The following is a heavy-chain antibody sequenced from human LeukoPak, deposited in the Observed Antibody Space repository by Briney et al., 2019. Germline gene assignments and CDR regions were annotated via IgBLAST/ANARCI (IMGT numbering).Heavy chain of an antibody. CDR2: IKQDGSER. CDR1: GFTFSNYW. J-gene: IGHJ4*02. CDR3: ASRAGKPGNTPWCFDY. V-gene: IGHV3-7*01. Sequence: GGSLRLSCAASGFTFSNYWMTWVRQAPGKGPEWVANIKQDGSERNYVDSVKGRFTIARDNTKNSLHLQMTSLRGEDTAVYYCASRAGKPGNTPWCFDYWGQGALVTVSS. D-gene: IGHD1-7*01.